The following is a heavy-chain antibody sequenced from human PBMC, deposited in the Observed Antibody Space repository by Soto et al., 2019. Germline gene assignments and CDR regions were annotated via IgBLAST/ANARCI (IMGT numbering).Heavy chain of an antibody. D-gene: IGHD5-18*01. CDR1: GSTFSSSW. J-gene: IGHJ4*02. CDR2: INLDGSER. Sequence: QLVESGGGLVQPGGSLRLSCGASGSTFSSSWMPWVRQAPGKGLEWVANINLDGSERNYVDSVKGRFTISRDNAKNLLYLQMNSLRAEDTAVYYCARDRAYNCFDYWGQGTLVTVSS. V-gene: IGHV3-7*05. CDR3: ARDRAYNCFDY.